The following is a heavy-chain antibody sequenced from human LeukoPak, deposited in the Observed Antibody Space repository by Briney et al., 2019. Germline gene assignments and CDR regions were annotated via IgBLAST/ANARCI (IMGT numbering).Heavy chain of an antibody. Sequence: GGSLRLSCAAYGFTFSSYGMHWVRQAPGKGLEWVAVIWYDGSNKYYADSVKGRFTISRDNSKNTLYLQMNSLRAEDTAVYYCARESRYYDFWTAFDYWGQGTLVTVSS. J-gene: IGHJ4*02. CDR2: IWYDGSNK. CDR1: GFTFSSYG. CDR3: ARESRYYDFWTAFDY. V-gene: IGHV3-33*01. D-gene: IGHD3-3*01.